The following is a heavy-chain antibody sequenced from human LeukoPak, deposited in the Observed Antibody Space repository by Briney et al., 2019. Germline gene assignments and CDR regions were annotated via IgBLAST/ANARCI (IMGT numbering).Heavy chain of an antibody. V-gene: IGHV3-13*01. Sequence: TRGCLRLSCAASLVTFSSYDMRCVSQGTRGSVEWVSAIGTAGDTYCPDSVNSRFTSSRENAKNSLYLQMNSLRAGDTAVYYCAMSAADDMDAFDIWGQRAILAVSS. CDR3: AMSAADDMDAFDI. CDR2: IGTAGDT. D-gene: IGHD6-13*01. CDR1: LVTFSSYD. J-gene: IGHJ3*02.